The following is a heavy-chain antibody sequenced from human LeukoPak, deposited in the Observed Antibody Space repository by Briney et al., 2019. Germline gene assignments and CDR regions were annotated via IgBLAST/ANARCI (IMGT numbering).Heavy chain of an antibody. J-gene: IGHJ4*02. CDR3: AKGSRSIAVDNLCDY. CDR2: ISSSGGST. D-gene: IGHD6-19*01. V-gene: IGHV3-23*01. Sequence: GGSLRLSCAASGFTFSSAAMSWVRQAPGKGLEWVSIISSSGGSTYYADSVKGRFIISRDNSKNTLYLQMNSLRAEDTAVYYCAKGSRSIAVDNLCDYWGQGSLVTVSS. CDR1: GFTFSSAA.